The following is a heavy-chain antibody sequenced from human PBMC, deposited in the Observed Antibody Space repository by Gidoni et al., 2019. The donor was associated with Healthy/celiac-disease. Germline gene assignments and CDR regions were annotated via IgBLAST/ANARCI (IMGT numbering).Heavy chain of an antibody. D-gene: IGHD3-22*01. CDR3: ARATMIVGVGDAFDI. V-gene: IGHV3-21*01. J-gene: IGHJ3*02. CDR1: GFTFSSDS. Sequence: EVQLVESGGGLVKPGGSLRLSCAASGFTFSSDSMNWVRQAPGKGLEWVSSISSSSSYIYYADSVKGRFTISRDNAKNSLYLQMNSLRAEDTAVYYCARATMIVGVGDAFDIWGQGTMVTVSS. CDR2: ISSSSSYI.